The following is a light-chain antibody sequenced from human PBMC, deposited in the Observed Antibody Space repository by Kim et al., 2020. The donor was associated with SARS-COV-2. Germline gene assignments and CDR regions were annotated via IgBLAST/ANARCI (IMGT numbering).Light chain of an antibody. J-gene: IGLJ2*01. Sequence: VALEQTVSITCQGDSSRSYYATWYQQRPEQAPILVIYGKNNRPSGIPDQFSGSISGNTASLTITGTQAGDKADYYCNSRDSNDNVVFGGGTQRTFL. CDR2: GKN. CDR1: SSRSYY. CDR3: NSRDSNDNVV. V-gene: IGLV3-19*01.